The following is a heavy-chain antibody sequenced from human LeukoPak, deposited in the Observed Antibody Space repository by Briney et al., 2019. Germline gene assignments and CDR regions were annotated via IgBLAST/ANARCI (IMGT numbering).Heavy chain of an antibody. J-gene: IGHJ4*02. Sequence: GASVKVSCKTSGYTFTAHDIFWVRQAAGQGLEWMGWISAHNGNTDYAQKFQGRVTMTTDTSTNTAYMELRSLRSGDTAVYYCARGGWSGSGYSDYWGQGTLVTVSS. CDR1: GYTFTAHD. CDR3: ARGGWSGSGYSDY. V-gene: IGHV1-18*01. CDR2: ISAHNGNT. D-gene: IGHD3-22*01.